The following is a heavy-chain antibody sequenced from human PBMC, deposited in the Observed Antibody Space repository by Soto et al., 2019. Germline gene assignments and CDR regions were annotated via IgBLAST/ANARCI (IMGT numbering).Heavy chain of an antibody. D-gene: IGHD1-1*01. Sequence: GESLKISCKHSGFNFPTFWIAWVRQMPGKGLEWMGIIYPGDSDTRYSPSFQGQVTISADKSISTAYLQWSSLKASDTAMYYCARMGTTGTTDIYGMDVWGQGTTVTVSS. V-gene: IGHV5-51*01. J-gene: IGHJ6*02. CDR1: GFNFPTFW. CDR3: ARMGTTGTTDIYGMDV. CDR2: IYPGDSDT.